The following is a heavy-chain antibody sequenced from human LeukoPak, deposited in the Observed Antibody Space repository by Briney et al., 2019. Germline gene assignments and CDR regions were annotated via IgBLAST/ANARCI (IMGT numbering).Heavy chain of an antibody. Sequence: PGGSLRLSCATSGFTFSNYWMNWVRQAPGKGLEWVATIKQDGSQTYYVDSVKGRFTISRDNAKNSLYLQMSNLRGEDTAVYYCARDKHFDWLFDYYYGMDVWGQGTTVTVSS. CDR2: IKQDGSQT. J-gene: IGHJ6*02. V-gene: IGHV3-7*01. CDR3: ARDKHFDWLFDYYYGMDV. D-gene: IGHD3-9*01. CDR1: GFTFSNYW.